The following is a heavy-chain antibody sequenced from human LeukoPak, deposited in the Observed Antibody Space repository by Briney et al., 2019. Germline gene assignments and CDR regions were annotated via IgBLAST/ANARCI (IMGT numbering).Heavy chain of an antibody. CDR2: ISGSGGST. CDR1: GFTFSSYA. V-gene: IGHV3-23*01. D-gene: IGHD3-3*01. J-gene: IGHJ4*02. Sequence: GGSLILSCAASGFTFSSYAMSWVRQAPGKGLEWVSDISGSGGSTYYADSVKGRFTISRDNSKNTLYLQMNSLRAEDTAVYYCAKATYYDFWSGYPFFDYWGQGTLVTVSS. CDR3: AKATYYDFWSGYPFFDY.